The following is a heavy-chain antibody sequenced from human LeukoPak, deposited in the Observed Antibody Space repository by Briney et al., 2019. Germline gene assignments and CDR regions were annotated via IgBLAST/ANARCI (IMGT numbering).Heavy chain of an antibody. V-gene: IGHV4-39*01. CDR2: IYYTGST. CDR1: GDSISSSSYY. J-gene: IGHJ6*03. Sequence: SETLSLTFTVSGDSISSSSYYWGWIRQPPGKGLEWIGSIYYTGSTYYNPSLKSRVTISVDTSKNQFSLKLSSVTAADTAVYYCARGSIAAHYYYMDVWGKGTTVTVSS. D-gene: IGHD6-6*01. CDR3: ARGSIAAHYYYMDV.